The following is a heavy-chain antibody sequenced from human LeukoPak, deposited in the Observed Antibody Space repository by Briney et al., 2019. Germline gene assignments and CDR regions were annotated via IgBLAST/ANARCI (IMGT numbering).Heavy chain of an antibody. Sequence: NPSETLSLTCTVSGGSISTYYWSWIRQPPGKGLEWIGYIYYSGSTSYNPSLKSRVTISVDTSKNQFSLKLSSVTAADTAVYFCARGPYSYDSSGAFDIWGQGTMVTVSS. V-gene: IGHV4-59*08. CDR3: ARGPYSYDSSGAFDI. CDR1: GGSISTYY. J-gene: IGHJ3*02. CDR2: IYYSGST. D-gene: IGHD3-22*01.